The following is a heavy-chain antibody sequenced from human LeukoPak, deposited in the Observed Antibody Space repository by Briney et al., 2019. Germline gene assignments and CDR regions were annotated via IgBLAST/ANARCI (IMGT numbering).Heavy chain of an antibody. CDR1: GFTFSSYS. V-gene: IGHV3-30*02. CDR3: AKDLPAAYFDY. D-gene: IGHD2-2*01. Sequence: GGSLRLSCAASGFTFSSYSMNWVRQAPGKGLEWVAFIRSDGSKKYFADSVKGRFTISRDNSKNTLDLQMNSLRAEDTAVYYCAKDLPAAYFDYWGQGTLVTVSS. CDR2: IRSDGSKK. J-gene: IGHJ4*02.